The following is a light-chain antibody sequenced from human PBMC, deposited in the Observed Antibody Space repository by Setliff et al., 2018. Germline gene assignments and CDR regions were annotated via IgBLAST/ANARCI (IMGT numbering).Light chain of an antibody. J-gene: IGLJ1*01. Sequence: QSALTQPPSASGSPGQSVTISCTGTSSDVGSYDYVSWYQQFPGEAPQLIIYAASDRPSGVSHRFSGSKSGNTASLTISGLQAEDEADYYCCSYTNRATYVFGTGTKVTVL. V-gene: IGLV2-14*03. CDR3: CSYTNRATYV. CDR1: SSDVGSYDY. CDR2: AAS.